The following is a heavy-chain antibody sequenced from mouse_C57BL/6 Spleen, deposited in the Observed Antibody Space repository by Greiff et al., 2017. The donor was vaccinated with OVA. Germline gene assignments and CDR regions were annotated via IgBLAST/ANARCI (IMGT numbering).Heavy chain of an antibody. D-gene: IGHD2-4*01. V-gene: IGHV3-6*01. J-gene: IGHJ3*01. CDR2: ISYDGSN. CDR1: GYSITSGYY. Sequence: ESGPGLVKPSQSLSLTCSVTGYSITSGYYWNWIRQFPGNKLEWMGYISYDGSNNYNPSLKNRISITRDTSKNQFFLKLNSVTTEDTATYYCARDREDYPFAYWGQGTLVTVSA. CDR3: ARDREDYPFAY.